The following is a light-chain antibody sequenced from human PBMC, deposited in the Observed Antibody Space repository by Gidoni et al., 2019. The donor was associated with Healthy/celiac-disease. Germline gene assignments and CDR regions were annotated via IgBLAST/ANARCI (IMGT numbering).Light chain of an antibody. V-gene: IGLV3-21*02. CDR2: DDS. CDR3: QVWDSSSDHWV. Sequence: SYVLPQPPSVSVAPGQTARSTCGGNNSGSKSVHWYQQKPGQAPVLVVYDDSDRPSGIPERFSGSNSGNTATLTISRVEAGDEADYYCQVWDSSSDHWVFGGGTKLTVL. CDR1: NSGSKS. J-gene: IGLJ3*02.